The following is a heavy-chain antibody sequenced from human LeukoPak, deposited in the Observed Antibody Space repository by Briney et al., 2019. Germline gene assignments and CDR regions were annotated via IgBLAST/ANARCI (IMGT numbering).Heavy chain of an antibody. CDR1: GGSISSSSYY. CDR3: ARLGYYGSGSYYLYYYYYMDV. V-gene: IGHV4-39*01. D-gene: IGHD3-10*01. CDR2: IYYSGST. Sequence: SETLSLTCTVSGGSISSSSYYWGWIRQPPGKGPEWIGSIYYSGSTYYNPSLKSRVTISVDTSKNQFSLKLSSVTAADTAVYYCARLGYYGSGSYYLYYYYYMDVWGKGTTVTVSS. J-gene: IGHJ6*03.